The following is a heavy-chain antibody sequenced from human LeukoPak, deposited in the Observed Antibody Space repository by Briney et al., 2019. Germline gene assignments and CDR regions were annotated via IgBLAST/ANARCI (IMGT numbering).Heavy chain of an antibody. V-gene: IGHV1-2*04. J-gene: IGHJ4*02. CDR1: GYTFTSYA. Sequence: ASVKVSCKASGYTFTSYAMNWVRQAPGQGLEWMGWINPNSGGTNYAQKFQGWVTMTRDTSISTAYMELSRLRSDDTAVYYCARDSGWSKPDYWGQGTLVTVSS. CDR2: INPNSGGT. D-gene: IGHD6-19*01. CDR3: ARDSGWSKPDY.